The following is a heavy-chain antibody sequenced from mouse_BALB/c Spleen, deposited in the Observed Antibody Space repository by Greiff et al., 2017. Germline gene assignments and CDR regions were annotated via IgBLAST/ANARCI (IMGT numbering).Heavy chain of an antibody. CDR1: GYSITSDYA. V-gene: IGHV3-2*02. J-gene: IGHJ1*01. CDR3: ARCLGPSYWYFDV. CDR2: ISYSGST. D-gene: IGHD4-1*01. Sequence: EVKLVESGPGLVKPSQSLSLTCTVTGYSITSDYAWNWIRQFPGNKLEWMGYISYSGSTSYNPSLKSRISITRDTSKNQFFLQLNSVTTEDTATYYCARCLGPSYWYFDVWGAGTTVTVSS.